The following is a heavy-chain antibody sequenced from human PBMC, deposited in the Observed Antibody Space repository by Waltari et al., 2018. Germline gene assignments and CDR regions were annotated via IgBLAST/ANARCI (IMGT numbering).Heavy chain of an antibody. CDR2: IYYSGST. V-gene: IGHV4-39*07. J-gene: IGHJ3*02. CDR3: ARVYGEYSSLYDAFDI. CDR1: GGSISSSSYY. D-gene: IGHD6-6*01. Sequence: QLQLQESGPGLVKPSETLSLTCTVSGGSISSSSYYWGWIRQPPGKGLEWIGSIYYSGSTYYNPSLKSRVTISVDTSKNQFSLKLSSVTAADTAVYYCARVYGEYSSLYDAFDIWGQGTMVTVSS.